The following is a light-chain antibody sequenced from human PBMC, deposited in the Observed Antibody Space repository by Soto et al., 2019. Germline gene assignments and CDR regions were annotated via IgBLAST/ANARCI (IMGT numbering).Light chain of an antibody. CDR1: SSDVGSYNL. J-gene: IGLJ3*02. CDR3: CSYAGSSTWV. V-gene: IGLV2-23*01. Sequence: QSVLTQPASVSGSPGQSITISCTGTSSDVGSYNLVSWYQQHPGKAPKLMIYEGSKRPSGVSNRFSGSKSGNTASLTISGLQAEDEADYYCCSYAGSSTWVFGVGTKVTVL. CDR2: EGS.